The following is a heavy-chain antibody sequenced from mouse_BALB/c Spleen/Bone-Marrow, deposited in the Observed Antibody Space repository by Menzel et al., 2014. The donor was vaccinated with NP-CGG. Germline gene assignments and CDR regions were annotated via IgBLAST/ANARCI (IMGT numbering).Heavy chain of an antibody. CDR1: GFSLTSYG. J-gene: IGHJ3*01. CDR3: AKMGLRSWFAY. V-gene: IGHV2-5-1*01. CDR2: IWRGGSA. Sequence: VMLVESGPSLVQPSQSLSITCTVSGFSLTSYGVHWVRQSPGNGLEWLGVIWRGGSADYNAAFMSRLGITKDNSKSQVFFKMNSLQADDTAIYYCAKMGLRSWFAYWGQGTLVTVSA. D-gene: IGHD2-2*01.